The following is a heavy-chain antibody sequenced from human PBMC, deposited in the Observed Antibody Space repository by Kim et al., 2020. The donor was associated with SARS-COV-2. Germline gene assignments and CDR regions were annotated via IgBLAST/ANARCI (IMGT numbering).Heavy chain of an antibody. Sequence: PSFQGQVTISDDKSISTAYLQWSSLKASDTAMYYCATHSGSYYGDAFDIWGQGTMVTVSS. V-gene: IGHV5-51*01. CDR3: ATHSGSYYGDAFDI. D-gene: IGHD1-26*01. J-gene: IGHJ3*02.